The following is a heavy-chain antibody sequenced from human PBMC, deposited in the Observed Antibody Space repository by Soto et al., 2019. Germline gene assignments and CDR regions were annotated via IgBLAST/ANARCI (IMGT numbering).Heavy chain of an antibody. CDR3: AIGNPDWFDP. CDR2: IYRGGIT. J-gene: IGHJ5*02. D-gene: IGHD1-1*01. Sequence: SETLSLTCAVSGYSISSGLYWGWIRQPPGKGLEWIGTIYRGGITYYNPSLKSRVTISIDTSKNHFSLRLSSVTATDTAVYFCAIGNPDWFDPWGQGTLVTVSS. CDR1: GYSISSGLY. V-gene: IGHV4-38-2*01.